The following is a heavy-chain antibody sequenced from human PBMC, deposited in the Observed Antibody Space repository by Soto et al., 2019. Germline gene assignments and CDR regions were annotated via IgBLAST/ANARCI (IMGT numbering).Heavy chain of an antibody. Sequence: SETLSLTCIVSGESISSSSYYWGWIRQPPGEGLEWIGSIYYSGRTYYNPSFKSRVTISIDTSKNQFSLKLSSVTATDTAVYYCARQRTTVVTQAYFDHWGQGALVTAPQ. CDR1: GESISSSSYY. D-gene: IGHD2-21*02. CDR3: ARQRTTVVTQAYFDH. V-gene: IGHV4-39*01. J-gene: IGHJ4*02. CDR2: IYYSGRT.